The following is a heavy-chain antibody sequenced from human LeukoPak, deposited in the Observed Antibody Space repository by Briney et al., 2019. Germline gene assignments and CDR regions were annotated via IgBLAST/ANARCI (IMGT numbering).Heavy chain of an antibody. Sequence: TSETLSLTCTVSGGSISSGSYYWSWIRQPAGKGLEWIGRIYTSGSTNYNPSLKSRVTISVDTSKNQFSLKLSSVTAADTAVYYCARGRGGYSYAIYFDYWGQGTLVTVSS. CDR2: IYTSGST. CDR1: GGSISSGSYY. CDR3: ARGRGGYSYAIYFDY. V-gene: IGHV4-61*02. J-gene: IGHJ4*02. D-gene: IGHD1-26*01.